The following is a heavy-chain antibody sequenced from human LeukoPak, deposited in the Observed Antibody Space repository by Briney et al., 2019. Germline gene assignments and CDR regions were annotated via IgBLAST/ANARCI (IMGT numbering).Heavy chain of an antibody. CDR3: ARDPKQLAPGFDY. Sequence: SETLSLTCTVSGGSISSSSYYWGWIRQPPGKGLEWIGSIYYSGSTYYNPSLKSRVTISVDTSKNQFSLKLSSVTAADTAVYYCARDPKQLAPGFDYWGQGTLVTVSS. D-gene: IGHD6-13*01. CDR1: GGSISSSSYY. CDR2: IYYSGST. V-gene: IGHV4-39*07. J-gene: IGHJ4*02.